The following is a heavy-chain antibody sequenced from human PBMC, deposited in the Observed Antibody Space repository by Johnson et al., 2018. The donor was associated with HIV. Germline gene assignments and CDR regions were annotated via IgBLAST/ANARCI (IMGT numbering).Heavy chain of an antibody. Sequence: VQLVESGGGVVQPGRSLRLSCAASGFTFSSYAMHWVRQAPGKGLEWVAVIWYNGREKYYADSVKGRFTVSRDNSKSTLYLQMSSLRAEDMAVYYCAKSTYDNTWFDAFDVWGQGTMVTVSS. CDR3: AKSTYDNTWFDAFDV. D-gene: IGHD3-16*01. V-gene: IGHV3-33*06. J-gene: IGHJ3*01. CDR1: GFTFSSYA. CDR2: IWYNGREK.